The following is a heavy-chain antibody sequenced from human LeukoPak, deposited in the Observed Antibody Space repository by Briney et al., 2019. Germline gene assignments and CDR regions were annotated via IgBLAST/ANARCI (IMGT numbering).Heavy chain of an antibody. CDR3: AKKTCGGRCAGVFDF. V-gene: IGHV3-30-3*01. J-gene: IGHJ3*01. CDR1: GFTFSNFV. CDR2: VEFDGSDE. D-gene: IGHD2-21*01. Sequence: PGGSLRLSCAASGFTFSNFVMDWVRQAPGRGLEWVAAVEFDGSDEYYADSVKGRFTTSRDNHMNTLYLQLNSLRVEDTAVYYCAKKTCGGRCAGVFDFWGQGTMVTVSS.